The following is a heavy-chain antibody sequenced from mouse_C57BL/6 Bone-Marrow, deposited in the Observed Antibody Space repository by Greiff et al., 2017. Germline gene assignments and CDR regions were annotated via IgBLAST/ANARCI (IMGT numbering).Heavy chain of an antibody. CDR1: GYTFTSYW. Sequence: QVQLQQPGAELVKPGASVKMSCTASGYTFTSYWITWVKQRPGQGLEWIGDIYPGSGSTNYTEKFKSKATLTVDTSSSTASLQLSILTSEDSAVYYCAGPYCSNYWYFDVWGTGTTVTVSS. J-gene: IGHJ1*03. CDR2: IYPGSGST. CDR3: AGPYCSNYWYFDV. V-gene: IGHV1-55*01. D-gene: IGHD2-5*01.